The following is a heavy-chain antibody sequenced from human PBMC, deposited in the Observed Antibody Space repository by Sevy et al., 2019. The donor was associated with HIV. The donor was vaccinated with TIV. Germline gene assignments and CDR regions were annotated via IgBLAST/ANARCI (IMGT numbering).Heavy chain of an antibody. CDR1: GYTFTGYY. CDR2: INPNSGGT. D-gene: IGHD6-19*01. Sequence: ASVKVSCKASGYTFTGYYMHWVRQAPGQGLEWMGWINPNSGGTNYAQKFQGRVTMTRDTSISTAYMELSRLGSDDTAVYYCARAWGQWLVAEYFQHWGQGTLVTVSS. CDR3: ARAWGQWLVAEYFQH. V-gene: IGHV1-2*02. J-gene: IGHJ1*01.